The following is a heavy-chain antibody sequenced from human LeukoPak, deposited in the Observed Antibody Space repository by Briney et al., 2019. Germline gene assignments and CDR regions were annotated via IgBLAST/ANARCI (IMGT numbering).Heavy chain of an antibody. D-gene: IGHD3-3*01. CDR2: IKQDGSEK. J-gene: IGHJ6*03. CDR1: GFTFSSYW. V-gene: IGHV3-7*01. Sequence: GGSLRLSCAASGFTFSSYWMSWVRQAPGKGLEWVANIKQDGSEKYYVDSVKGRFTISRDNAKNSLYLQMNSLRAEDTAVYHCARDRAFWSGYYRTYYYYYMDVWGKGTTVTVSS. CDR3: ARDRAFWSGYYRTYYYYYMDV.